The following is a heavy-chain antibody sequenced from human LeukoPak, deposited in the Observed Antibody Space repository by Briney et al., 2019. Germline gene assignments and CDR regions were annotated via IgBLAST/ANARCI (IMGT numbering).Heavy chain of an antibody. CDR3: ARVYYDSSGYYDAFDI. CDR2: ISSSSSTI. V-gene: IGHV3-48*01. D-gene: IGHD3-22*01. Sequence: PGGYLRLSCAASGLTCNTLAMGWVRHAKRKGLEWVSYISSSSSTIYYADSVKGRFTISRDNAKNSLYLQMNSLRAEDTAVYYCARVYYDSSGYYDAFDIWGQGTMVTVSS. CDR1: GLTCNTLA. J-gene: IGHJ3*02.